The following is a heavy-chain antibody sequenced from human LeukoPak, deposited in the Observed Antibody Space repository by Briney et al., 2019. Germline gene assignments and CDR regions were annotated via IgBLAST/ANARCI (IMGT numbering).Heavy chain of an antibody. Sequence: SETLSLTCTVSGYSISSGYYWGWIRQPPGKGLEWIGSIYHSGSTYYNPSLKSRVTISVDTSKNQFSLRLSSVTAADTAVYYCARGRSYLRIKPGPNAFDIWGQGTMVTVSS. J-gene: IGHJ3*02. CDR2: IYHSGST. V-gene: IGHV4-38-2*02. CDR3: ARGRSYLRIKPGPNAFDI. D-gene: IGHD1-26*01. CDR1: GYSISSGYY.